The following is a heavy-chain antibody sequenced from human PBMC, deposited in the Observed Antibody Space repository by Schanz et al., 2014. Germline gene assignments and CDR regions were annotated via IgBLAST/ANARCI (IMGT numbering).Heavy chain of an antibody. J-gene: IGHJ4*02. CDR3: ARDNYYGSGSCAY. CDR1: GFTFIKYW. Sequence: EVQLAESGGGLVQPGGSLRLSCGGSGFTFIKYWMSWVRQAPGKGLEWVANIKQDGSEKYYVDAVKGRFTISRDNAKNSMYLHMKSLRGEDTAVYYCARDNYYGSGSCAYWGQGTLVTVSS. CDR2: IKQDGSEK. D-gene: IGHD3-10*01. V-gene: IGHV3-7*04.